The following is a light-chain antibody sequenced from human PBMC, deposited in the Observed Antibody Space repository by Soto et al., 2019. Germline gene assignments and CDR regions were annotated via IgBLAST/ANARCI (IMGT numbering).Light chain of an antibody. V-gene: IGLV3-21*04. CDR2: YDS. CDR3: QVWDIMTDNDV. CDR1: NIGDKR. Sequence: SYELTQPPSVSVAPEKTATITCGGNNIGDKRVHWYRQKPGQAPVLLISYDSDRPSGIPERFSGSNSGHTATLTISRVEAGDEADYYCQVWDIMTDNDVFGGGTKVTVL. J-gene: IGLJ1*01.